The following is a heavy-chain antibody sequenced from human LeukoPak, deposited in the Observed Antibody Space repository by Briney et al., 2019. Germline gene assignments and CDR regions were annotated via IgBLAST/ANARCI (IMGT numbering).Heavy chain of an antibody. Sequence: GGSLRLSCAASGLTFSSYAMNWVRQASGKGLEWVSGITDSGRKTYYADSVKGRFSISKDNSRNTLYLQMSDLRAEDTAVYYCAKITMATTPNFWGQGTLVTVSS. V-gene: IGHV3-23*01. CDR2: ITDSGRKT. D-gene: IGHD3-10*01. J-gene: IGHJ4*02. CDR3: AKITMATTPNF. CDR1: GLTFSSYA.